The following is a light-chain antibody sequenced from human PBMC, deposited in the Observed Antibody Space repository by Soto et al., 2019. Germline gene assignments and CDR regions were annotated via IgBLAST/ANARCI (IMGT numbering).Light chain of an antibody. J-gene: IGKJ2*01. CDR3: QQYGSSVFT. Sequence: ETVLTQSPGTLSLSPGETATLSCRASQSVISDYLAWYQQKPDQAPRLVIYGVSGRAAGIPDRFNGSGSGTDFTLTISRLEPEDFAMYYCQQYGSSVFTFGQGTKLEIK. CDR1: QSVISDY. CDR2: GVS. V-gene: IGKV3-20*01.